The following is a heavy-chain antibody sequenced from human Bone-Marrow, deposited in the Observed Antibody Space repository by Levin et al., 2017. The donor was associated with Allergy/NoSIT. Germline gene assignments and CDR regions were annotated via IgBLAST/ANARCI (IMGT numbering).Heavy chain of an antibody. Sequence: SVKVSCKASGGTFSSYAISWVRQAPGQGLEWMGGIIPIFGTANYAQKFQGRVTITADESTSTAYMELSSLRSEDTAVYYCASKRPSGRIVAGWFDPWGQGTLVTVSS. CDR1: GGTFSSYA. CDR3: ASKRPSGRIVAGWFDP. CDR2: IIPIFGTA. D-gene: IGHD5-12*01. J-gene: IGHJ5*02. V-gene: IGHV1-69*13.